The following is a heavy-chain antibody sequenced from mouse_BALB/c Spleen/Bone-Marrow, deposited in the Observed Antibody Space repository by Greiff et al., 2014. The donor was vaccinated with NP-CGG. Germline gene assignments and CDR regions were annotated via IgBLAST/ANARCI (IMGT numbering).Heavy chain of an antibody. CDR1: GYTFTSYW. CDR3: ARYYYAMDY. Sequence: VQLQQSGAELARPGASVKLSCKASGYTFTSYWMQWVKRRPGQGLEWIGAIYPGDGDTRYTQKFKGKATLTADKSSSTAYMQLSSLASEDSAVYYCARYYYAMDYWGQGTSVTVSS. V-gene: IGHV1-87*01. J-gene: IGHJ4*01. CDR2: IYPGDGDT.